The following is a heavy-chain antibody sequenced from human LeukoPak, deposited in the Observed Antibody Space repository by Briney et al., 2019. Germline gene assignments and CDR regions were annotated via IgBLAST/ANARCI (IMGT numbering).Heavy chain of an antibody. CDR3: ASSNWFDP. J-gene: IGHJ5*02. V-gene: IGHV3-21*01. Sequence: GGSLRLSCAASGFTFSSYSMTWVRQAPGKGLEWVSSISSSSSYIYYADSVKGRSTISRDNAKNSLYLQMNSLRAEDTAVYYCASSNWFDPWGQGTLVTVSS. CDR2: ISSSSSYI. CDR1: GFTFSSYS.